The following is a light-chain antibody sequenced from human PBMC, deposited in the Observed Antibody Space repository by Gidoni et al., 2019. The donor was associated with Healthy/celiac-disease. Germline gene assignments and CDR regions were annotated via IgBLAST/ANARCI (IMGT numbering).Light chain of an antibody. V-gene: IGLV1-40*01. CDR2: GNS. CDR3: QSYDSSLSGHWV. J-gene: IGLJ3*02. Sequence: QSVLTLPPSVSGAPGQRVPISCTGSSSNIGAGYDVHWYQQLPGTAPKLLIYGNSNRPSGVPDRFSGSKSGTSASLAITGLQAEDEADYYCQSYDSSLSGHWVFGGGTKLTVL. CDR1: SSNIGAGYD.